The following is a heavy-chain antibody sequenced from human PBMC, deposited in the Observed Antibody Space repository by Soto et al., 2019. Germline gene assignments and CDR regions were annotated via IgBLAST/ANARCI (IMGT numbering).Heavy chain of an antibody. CDR2: IYHSGST. V-gene: IGHV4-30-2*01. Sequence: TLSLTCAVSGGSISSGGYSWSWIRQPPGKGLEWIGYIYHSGSTYYNPSLKSRVTISVDRSKNQFSLKLSSVTAADTAVYYCARRGYSGYGPLYGMDVWGQGTTVTVSS. D-gene: IGHD5-12*01. CDR1: GGSISSGGYS. J-gene: IGHJ6*02. CDR3: ARRGYSGYGPLYGMDV.